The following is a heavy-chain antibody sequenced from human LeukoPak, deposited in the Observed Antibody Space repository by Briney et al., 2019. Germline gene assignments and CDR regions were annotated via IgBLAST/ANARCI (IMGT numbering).Heavy chain of an antibody. CDR2: IRYDGSNK. J-gene: IGHJ6*03. CDR1: GFTFSSYG. D-gene: IGHD2-2*03. Sequence: GGSLRLSCAASGFTFSSYGMHWVRQAQGKGLEWVAFIRYDGSNKYYADSVKGRFTISRDNSKNTLYLQMNSLRAEDTAVYYCAKDGGYCSSTSCQNYYYYYMDVWGKGTTVTVSS. CDR3: AKDGGYCSSTSCQNYYYYYMDV. V-gene: IGHV3-30*02.